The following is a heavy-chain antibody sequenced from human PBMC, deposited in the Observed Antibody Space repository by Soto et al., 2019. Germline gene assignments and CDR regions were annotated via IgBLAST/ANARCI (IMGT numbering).Heavy chain of an antibody. D-gene: IGHD3-22*01. J-gene: IGHJ4*02. CDR2: IWYDGSNK. Sequence: QVQLVESGGGVVQPGRSLRLSCAASGFTFSSYGMHWVRQAPGKGLEWVAVIWYDGSNKYYADSVKGRFTISRDKSKYTLYLYMNNLRAEYKAVYYGAREYGLLSSGYFDYWGQGPMVTVSS. V-gene: IGHV3-33*01. CDR3: AREYGLLSSGYFDY. CDR1: GFTFSSYG.